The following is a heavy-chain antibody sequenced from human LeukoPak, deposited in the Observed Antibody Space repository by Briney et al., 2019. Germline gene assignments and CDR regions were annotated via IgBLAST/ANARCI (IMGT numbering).Heavy chain of an antibody. CDR3: AKVFSRSFDY. D-gene: IGHD2-2*01. CDR1: GIIFSGYA. V-gene: IGHV3-23*01. CDR2: VTGDGDTT. J-gene: IGHJ4*02. Sequence: GGSLRLSCAASGIIFSGYAMSWVRQAPGKGLEWVSSVTGDGDTTYYADSVKGRFTISRDNSKNTLSLQMSSLRAEDMALYYCAKVFSRSFDYWGQGTPVTVSS.